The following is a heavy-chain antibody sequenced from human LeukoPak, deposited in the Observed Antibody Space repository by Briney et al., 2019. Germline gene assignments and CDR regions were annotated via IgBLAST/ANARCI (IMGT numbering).Heavy chain of an antibody. Sequence: PGGSLRLSCAASGFTGSSNYMSWVRQAPGKGREWVSGIYSGGSTYYADSVKGRFTISRDNSRDTLYLQMNSLRAEDTAVYYSASVADYYDSSGYSHFDYWGQGTLVTVSS. CDR1: GFTGSSNY. CDR2: IYSGGST. D-gene: IGHD3-22*01. V-gene: IGHV3-53*01. J-gene: IGHJ4*02. CDR3: ASVADYYDSSGYSHFDY.